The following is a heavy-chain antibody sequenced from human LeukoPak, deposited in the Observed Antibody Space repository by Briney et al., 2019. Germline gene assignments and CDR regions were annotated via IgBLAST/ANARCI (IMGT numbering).Heavy chain of an antibody. D-gene: IGHD2-15*01. CDR1: GYIFTGYY. CDR2: INPNSGGT. CDR3: ARDRLRLGYERTNWFDP. Sequence: ASVQVPCQASGYIFTGYYIHGVRPAPGQGREWMGWINPNSGGTNYAQKLQGRVTMNRETSLSTAYMELRRLRSDDTAVYYCARDRLRLGYERTNWFDPWGQGTLVTVSS. V-gene: IGHV1-2*02. J-gene: IGHJ5*02.